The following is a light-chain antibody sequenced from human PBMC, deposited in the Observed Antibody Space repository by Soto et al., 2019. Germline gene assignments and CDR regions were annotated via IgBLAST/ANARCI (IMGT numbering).Light chain of an antibody. Sequence: QSALTQPPSASGSPGQSVTISCTGTSSDVGGYNYVSWYQQHPGKAPKLVIYAVTQRPSEVPARFSGSKSGNTASLTVSGLQAEDEADYYCSSYAGYNNGVFGGGTQLTVL. CDR3: SSYAGYNNGV. CDR2: AVT. V-gene: IGLV2-8*01. J-gene: IGLJ3*02. CDR1: SSDVGGYNY.